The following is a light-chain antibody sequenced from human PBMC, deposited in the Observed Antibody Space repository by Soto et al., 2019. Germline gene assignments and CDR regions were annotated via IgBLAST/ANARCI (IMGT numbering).Light chain of an antibody. V-gene: IGKV1-5*01. Sequence: DIQMTQSPSSLSASVGDRVTITCRASPSISVWLAWFQQKPGKAPKLLIYDASSLESGIPSRFSGSGSGTEFTLTISSLQPDDSATYYCQQYYNSWTFGQGTKVDIK. CDR2: DAS. CDR1: PSISVW. J-gene: IGKJ1*01. CDR3: QQYYNSWT.